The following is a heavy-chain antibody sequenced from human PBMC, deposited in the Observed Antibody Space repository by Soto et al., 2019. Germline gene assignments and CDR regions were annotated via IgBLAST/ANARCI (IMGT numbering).Heavy chain of an antibody. Sequence: GWSLRLSCAASGFTFSNAWMSWVRQAPGKGLEWVGRIKSKTDGGTTDYAATVKGRFTISRDDSKNTLYLQMKSLKTEDTAVYYCTTLYGDYVIEYWGEGTLVTVSS. CDR3: TTLYGDYVIEY. CDR1: GFTFSNAW. D-gene: IGHD4-17*01. CDR2: IKSKTDGGTT. V-gene: IGHV3-15*01. J-gene: IGHJ4*02.